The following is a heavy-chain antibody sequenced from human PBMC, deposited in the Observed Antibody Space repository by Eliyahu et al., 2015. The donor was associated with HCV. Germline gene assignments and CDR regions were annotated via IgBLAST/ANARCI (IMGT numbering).Heavy chain of an antibody. D-gene: IGHD2-15*01. V-gene: IGHV3-74*01. J-gene: IGHJ3*02. CDR2: INSDGSST. CDR1: GFTFSSYW. Sequence: EVQLVESGGGLVQPGGSLRLSCAASGFTFSSYWMHWVRQAPGKGLVWVSRINSDGSSTSYADSVKGRFTISRDNAKNTLYLQMNSLRAEDTAVYYCARGGSYDPWGAFDIWGQGTMVTVSS. CDR3: ARGGSYDPWGAFDI.